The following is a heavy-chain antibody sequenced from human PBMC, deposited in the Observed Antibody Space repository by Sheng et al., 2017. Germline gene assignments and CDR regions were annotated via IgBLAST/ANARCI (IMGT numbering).Heavy chain of an antibody. J-gene: IGHJ4*02. CDR1: GGTFSSYA. CDR2: IIPIFGTA. V-gene: IGHV1-69*05. D-gene: IGHD5-12*01. CDR3: ARGDSGYDLMGVIN. Sequence: QVQLVQSGAEVKKPGSSVEVSCKASGGTFSSYAISWVRQAPGQGLEWMGGIIPIFGTANYAQKFQGRVTITTDESTSTAYMELSSLRSEDTAVYYCARGDSGYDLMGVINWGQGTLVTVSS.